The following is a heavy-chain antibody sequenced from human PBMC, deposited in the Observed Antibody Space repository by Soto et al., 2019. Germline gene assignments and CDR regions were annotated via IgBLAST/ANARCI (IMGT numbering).Heavy chain of an antibody. CDR1: GYTFTSYG. Sequence: QVQLVQSGTEVKEPGASVKVSCKASGYTFTSYGISWVRQAPGQGLEWMGWISVYNGNTNYAQKFQSRVTMTTDTSTSIAYMELRSLTSDDTAVFYCARIYGGNPLDYWGQGTLVTVSS. D-gene: IGHD4-17*01. V-gene: IGHV1-18*01. CDR3: ARIYGGNPLDY. CDR2: ISVYNGNT. J-gene: IGHJ4*02.